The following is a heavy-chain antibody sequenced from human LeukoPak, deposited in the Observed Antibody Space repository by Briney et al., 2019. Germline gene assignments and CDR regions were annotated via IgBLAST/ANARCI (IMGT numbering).Heavy chain of an antibody. CDR1: GGSISSGGYY. Sequence: SETLSLTCTVSGGSISSGGYYWSWIRQPPGKGLEWIGYIYHSGSTYYNPSLKSRVTISVDTSKNQFSLKLSSVTAADTAVYYCARGGLRHNWFDPWGQGTLVTVSS. CDR2: IYHSGST. D-gene: IGHD4-17*01. V-gene: IGHV4-30-2*01. J-gene: IGHJ5*02. CDR3: ARGGLRHNWFDP.